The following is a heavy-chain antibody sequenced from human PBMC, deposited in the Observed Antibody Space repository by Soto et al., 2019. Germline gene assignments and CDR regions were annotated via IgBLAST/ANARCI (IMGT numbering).Heavy chain of an antibody. D-gene: IGHD1-26*01. Sequence: PGESPKIACTGSLYNFNVYFITWVRQMAVKSLELMGIIYPSDSDTRYSPSFQGQVTISADKSISTAYLQWSSLKASDTAMYYCARHGKGSVSLLDYHYYVMDFWGQGTTVTVSS. J-gene: IGHJ6*02. V-gene: IGHV5-51*01. CDR2: IYPSDSDT. CDR3: ARHGKGSVSLLDYHYYVMDF. CDR1: LYNFNVYF.